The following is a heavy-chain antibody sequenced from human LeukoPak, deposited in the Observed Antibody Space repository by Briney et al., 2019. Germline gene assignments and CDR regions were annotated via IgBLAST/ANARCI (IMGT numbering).Heavy chain of an antibody. CDR1: GVSISSGGYL. D-gene: IGHD6-19*01. V-gene: IGHV4-30-2*01. CDR3: ARETPRYSSGADWEP. J-gene: IGHJ5*02. Sequence: SQPLPLTCGVSGVSISSGGYLWSWIRQPPGKGLEWIGYIYHSGSTYFNPSLKSRVTISVERSKNQFSLKLSSVTAADTAVYYCARETPRYSSGADWEPWGQGTLVTVSS. CDR2: IYHSGST.